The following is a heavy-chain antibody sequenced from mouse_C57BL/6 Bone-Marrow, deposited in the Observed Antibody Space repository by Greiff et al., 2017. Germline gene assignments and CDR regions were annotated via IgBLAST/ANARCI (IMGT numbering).Heavy chain of an antibody. Sequence: VQLQQSGAELVRPGASVKLSCTASGFNIKDDYMHWVKQRPEQGLEWIGWIDPENGDTENASKFQGKATITADTSSNTAYLQLSSLTSEDTAVYYCTREGTTVVFDYWGQGTTLTVSS. V-gene: IGHV14-4*01. J-gene: IGHJ2*01. CDR1: GFNIKDDY. CDR3: TREGTTVVFDY. D-gene: IGHD1-1*01. CDR2: IDPENGDT.